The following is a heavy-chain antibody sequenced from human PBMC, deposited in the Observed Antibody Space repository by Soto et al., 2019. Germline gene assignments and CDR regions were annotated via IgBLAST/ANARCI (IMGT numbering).Heavy chain of an antibody. CDR3: ARTPFYDSSGYYRNYYYYGMDV. J-gene: IGHJ6*02. CDR2: IYYSGST. V-gene: IGHV4-31*03. CDR1: GGSISSGGYY. D-gene: IGHD3-22*01. Sequence: SETLSLTCTVSGGSISSGGYYWSWIRQHPGKGLEWIGYIYYSGSTYYNPSLKSRVTISVDTSKNQSSLKLSSVTAADTAVYYCARTPFYDSSGYYRNYYYYGMDVWGQGTTVTVSS.